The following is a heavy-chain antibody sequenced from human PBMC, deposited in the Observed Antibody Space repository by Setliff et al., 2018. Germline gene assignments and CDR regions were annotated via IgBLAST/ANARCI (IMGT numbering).Heavy chain of an antibody. J-gene: IGHJ3*02. CDR2: IYPGDSDT. V-gene: IGHV5-51*01. CDR3: ARSPLDDAFDI. CDR1: GYTFTTYW. Sequence: GESLKISCQGSGYTFTTYWIGWVRQMPGKGLEWMGIIYPGDSDTRYSPAFQGQVTISVDKSISTVYLHWSSLKASDTAMYYCARSPLDDAFDIWGQGTMVTVS.